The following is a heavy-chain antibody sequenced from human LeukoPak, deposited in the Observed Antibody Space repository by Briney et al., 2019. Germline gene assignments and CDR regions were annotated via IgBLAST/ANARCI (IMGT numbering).Heavy chain of an antibody. CDR1: GGSFSGYY. D-gene: IGHD6-13*01. J-gene: IGHJ5*02. V-gene: IGHV4-34*01. Sequence: SETLSLTCAVYGGSFSGYYWSWIRQPPGKGLEWIGEINHSGSTNYNPSLKSRVTISVDTSKNQFSLKLSSVTAADTAVYYCARHRQRLVWPARAWFDPWGQGTLVTVSS. CDR3: ARHRQRLVWPARAWFDP. CDR2: INHSGST.